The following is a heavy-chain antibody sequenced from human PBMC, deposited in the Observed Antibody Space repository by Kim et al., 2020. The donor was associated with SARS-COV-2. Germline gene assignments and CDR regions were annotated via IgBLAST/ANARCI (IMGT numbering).Heavy chain of an antibody. V-gene: IGHV3-30*07. J-gene: IGHJ4*02. D-gene: IGHD3-22*01. Sequence: GRFTISRNNSKNTLYLQMNSLRAEDTAVYYCARDFYYYDSSGYYPFWYFDYWGQGTLVTVSS. CDR3: ARDFYYYDSSGYYPFWYFDY.